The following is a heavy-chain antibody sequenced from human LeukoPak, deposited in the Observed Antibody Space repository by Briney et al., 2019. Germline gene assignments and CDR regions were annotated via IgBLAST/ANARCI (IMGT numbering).Heavy chain of an antibody. Sequence: GGSLRLSCVASGFTFSSYEMNWVRQAPGKGLEWVSGIIGGAGSTYYADSVKGRFTISGDNAKNSLYLQMNSLRAEDTAVYYCARDPYYYDSSGYLGFDYWGQGTLVTVSS. J-gene: IGHJ4*02. CDR1: GFTFSSYE. CDR2: IIGGAGST. CDR3: ARDPYYYDSSGYLGFDY. D-gene: IGHD3-22*01. V-gene: IGHV3-23*01.